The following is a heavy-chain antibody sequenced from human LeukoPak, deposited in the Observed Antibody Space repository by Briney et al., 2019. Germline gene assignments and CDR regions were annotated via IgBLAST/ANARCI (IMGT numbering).Heavy chain of an antibody. CDR2: ISSSSSYV. V-gene: IGHV3-21*01. Sequence: GGSLRLSCAASGFTFSSYSMNWVRQAPGKGLEWVSSISSSSSYVYYADSVKGRFTISRDNSKNTLYLQMNSLRAEDTAVYYCARGGMYGSGSYYNFWSYYYYGMDVWGQGTTVTVSS. CDR3: ARGGMYGSGSYYNFWSYYYYGMDV. CDR1: GFTFSSYS. J-gene: IGHJ6*02. D-gene: IGHD3-10*01.